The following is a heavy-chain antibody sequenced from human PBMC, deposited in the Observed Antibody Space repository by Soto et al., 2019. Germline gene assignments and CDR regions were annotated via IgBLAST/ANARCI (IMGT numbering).Heavy chain of an antibody. V-gene: IGHV3-23*01. CDR2: ICGSGGST. J-gene: IGHJ4*02. D-gene: IGHD1-1*01. CDR1: GFTFSSYA. Sequence: GGSLRLSCAASGFTFSSYAMSWVRQAPGKGLEWVSAICGSGGSTYYAASGKGRFTISRDNSKNTLYLQMNSLRAEETYVYYCARDPTGTRPGTYYFDYWGQGTLVTVSS. CDR3: ARDPTGTRPGTYYFDY.